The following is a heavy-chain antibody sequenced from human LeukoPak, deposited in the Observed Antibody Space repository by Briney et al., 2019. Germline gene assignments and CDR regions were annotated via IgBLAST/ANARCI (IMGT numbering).Heavy chain of an antibody. CDR3: ARGQLIRGYYYMDV. V-gene: IGHV1-2*02. CDR1: GYTFTGYY. J-gene: IGHJ6*04. D-gene: IGHD2-21*01. Sequence: GASVKVFCKTSGYTFTGYYMHWVRQAPGQGLEWVGWINPNSGGTKYAQKFQGRVTMTRDISISTVYMELNRLTSDDTAVYYCARGQLIRGYYYMDVWGKGTTVTVSS. CDR2: INPNSGGT.